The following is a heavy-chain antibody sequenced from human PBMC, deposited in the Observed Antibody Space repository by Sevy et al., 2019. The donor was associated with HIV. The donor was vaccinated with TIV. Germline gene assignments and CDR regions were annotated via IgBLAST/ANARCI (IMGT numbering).Heavy chain of an antibody. Sequence: GGSLRLSCAASGFTFRSHWMTWVRQAPGKGLEWVANINRDGSEKSYVDSVKGRFTISRDDAKNSLYLQMNSLRVEDTATYYCASDHSWGQGTLVTVSS. CDR1: GFTFRSHW. V-gene: IGHV3-7*01. J-gene: IGHJ4*02. CDR2: INRDGSEK. CDR3: ASDHS.